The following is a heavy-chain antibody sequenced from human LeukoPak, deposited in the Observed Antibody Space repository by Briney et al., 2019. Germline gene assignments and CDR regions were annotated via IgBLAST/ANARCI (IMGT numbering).Heavy chain of an antibody. Sequence: SETLSLTCAVYGRSFSDYYWSWIRQPPGKGLEWIGEINHSGSTNYNPSLRSRVTISVDTSKDQFSLRLNSVTAADTAVYYCARGQKTPVGINDYWGQGTLVTVSS. CDR3: ARGQKTPVGINDY. CDR2: INHSGST. J-gene: IGHJ4*02. D-gene: IGHD1-14*01. V-gene: IGHV4-34*01. CDR1: GRSFSDYY.